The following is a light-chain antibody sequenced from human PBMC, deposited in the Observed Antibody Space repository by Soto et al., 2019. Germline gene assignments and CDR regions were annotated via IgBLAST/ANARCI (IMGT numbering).Light chain of an antibody. Sequence: EIVLTQSPGTLSLSPGERATLSCRASQSVRSSSLGWYQQKPGQAPRLLIYGASSRATAIPDRFSGSGSGPDFTLTISRLEAEDSAVYYGQQYGSSSWTFGQGTRVEIK. V-gene: IGKV3-20*01. CDR1: QSVRSSS. J-gene: IGKJ1*01. CDR2: GAS. CDR3: QQYGSSSWT.